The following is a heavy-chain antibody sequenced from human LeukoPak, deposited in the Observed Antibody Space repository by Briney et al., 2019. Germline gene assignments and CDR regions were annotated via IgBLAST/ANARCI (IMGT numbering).Heavy chain of an antibody. J-gene: IGHJ4*02. CDR2: ITGSGDDT. Sequence: GGSLRLSCAASGFTFSSYAMSWVRQAPGKGLEWVSDITGSGDDTDYADSVKGRFTVPRDNSRNTLYLQINSLRAEDTAVYYCAKNGAYSGYDYIDYWGQGTLVTVSS. CDR3: AKNGAYSGYDYIDY. D-gene: IGHD5-12*01. CDR1: GFTFSSYA. V-gene: IGHV3-23*01.